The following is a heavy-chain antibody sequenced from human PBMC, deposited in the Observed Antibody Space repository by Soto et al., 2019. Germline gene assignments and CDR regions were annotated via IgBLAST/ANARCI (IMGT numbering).Heavy chain of an antibody. D-gene: IGHD3-16*01. CDR1: GFTFSGYA. CDR3: ARGGGGYYYYGMDV. Sequence: QVQLVESGGGVVQPGRSLRLSCVASGFTFSGYAMHWVRQAPGKGLEWVTVISYDGSSEYYADSVKGRFTISRDSSKNTVYLQMNSLRAEDTGVYYCARGGGGYYYYGMDVWGQGTTVTVSS. J-gene: IGHJ6*02. CDR2: ISYDGSSE. V-gene: IGHV3-30-3*01.